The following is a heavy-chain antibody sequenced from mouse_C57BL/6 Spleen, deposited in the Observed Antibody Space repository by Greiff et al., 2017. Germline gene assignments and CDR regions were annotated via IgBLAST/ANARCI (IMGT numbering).Heavy chain of an antibody. CDR2: INPNNGGT. J-gene: IGHJ3*01. CDR3: ARVDGYYDVFAY. D-gene: IGHD2-3*01. Sequence: VQLQQSGPELVKPGASVKISCKASGYTFTDYYMNWVKQSHGKSLEWIGDINPNNGGTSYNQKFKGKATLTVDKSSSTAYMELRSLTSEDSAVYYCARVDGYYDVFAYWGQGTLVTVSA. V-gene: IGHV1-26*01. CDR1: GYTFTDYY.